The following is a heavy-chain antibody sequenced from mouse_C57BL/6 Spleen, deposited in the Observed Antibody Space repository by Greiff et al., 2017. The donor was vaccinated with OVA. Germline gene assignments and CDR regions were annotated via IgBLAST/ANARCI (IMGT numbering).Heavy chain of an antibody. D-gene: IGHD1-1*01. J-gene: IGHJ2*01. CDR2: IDPENGDT. Sequence: VQLQQSGAELVRPGASVKLSCTASGFNIKDDYMHWVKQRPEQGLEWIGWIDPENGDTEYASKVQGKATITADTSSNTAYLQLSSLTSEDTAVYYCTTHYYGSREGDYWGQGTTLTVSS. V-gene: IGHV14-4*01. CDR1: GFNIKDDY. CDR3: TTHYYGSREGDY.